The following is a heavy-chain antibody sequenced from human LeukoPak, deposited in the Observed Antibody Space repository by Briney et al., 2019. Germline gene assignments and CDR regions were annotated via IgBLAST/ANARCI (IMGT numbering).Heavy chain of an antibody. CDR1: GGSISSYY. CDR2: IYYSGST. J-gene: IGHJ4*02. Sequence: PSETLSLTCTVSGGSISSYYWSWIRQPPGKGLEWIGYIYYSGSTNYNPSLKSRVTISVETSKNEFSLKLRSVTAADTAVYYCAREQGMATIDYWGQGTLVTVSS. D-gene: IGHD5-24*01. CDR3: AREQGMATIDY. V-gene: IGHV4-59*01.